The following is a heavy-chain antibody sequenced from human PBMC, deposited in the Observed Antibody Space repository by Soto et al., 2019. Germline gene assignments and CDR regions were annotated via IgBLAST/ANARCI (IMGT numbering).Heavy chain of an antibody. CDR3: AKTLWERRYYYYGMDV. J-gene: IGHJ6*02. Sequence: PGGSLRLSCVASGFTFSGDWMHWVRQVPGKGLVWVSRISPDGTTTYYADSVKGRFTISRDNAKNTLYLQMNGLRAEDTAVYYCAKTLWERRYYYYGMDVWGQGTTVTVSS. D-gene: IGHD1-26*01. V-gene: IGHV3-74*01. CDR2: ISPDGTTT. CDR1: GFTFSGDW.